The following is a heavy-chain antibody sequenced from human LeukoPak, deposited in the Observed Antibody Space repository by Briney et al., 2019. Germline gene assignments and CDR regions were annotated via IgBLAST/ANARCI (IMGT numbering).Heavy chain of an antibody. CDR2: INSSSGYI. J-gene: IGHJ6*03. CDR3: ARPTWTNYMDV. Sequence: GGSLRLSCAASGFTFSSYSMNWVRQAPGKGLEWVSSINSSSGYIYYADSVKGRFTISRDNAKNSVSLQMNSLRAEDTAVYFCARPTWTNYMDVWGKGTAVTISS. V-gene: IGHV3-21*01. D-gene: IGHD3/OR15-3a*01. CDR1: GFTFSSYS.